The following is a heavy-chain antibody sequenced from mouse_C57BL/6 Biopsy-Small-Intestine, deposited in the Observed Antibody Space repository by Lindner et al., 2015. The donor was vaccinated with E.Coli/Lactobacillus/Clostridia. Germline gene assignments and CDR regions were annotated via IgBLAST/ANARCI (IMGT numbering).Heavy chain of an antibody. Sequence: QLQESGPELVKPGTSVKISCKASGYSFIDFNMNWVKQSNGKSLEWIGVINPNYGTTSFNQRFKGKATLTVDQSSSAAYMQLNNLTSEDSAVYYCARNWGYWYFDVWGTGTTVTVSS. CDR3: ARNWGYWYFDV. D-gene: IGHD4-1*01. CDR2: INPNYGTT. CDR1: GYSFIDFN. J-gene: IGHJ1*03. V-gene: IGHV1-39*01.